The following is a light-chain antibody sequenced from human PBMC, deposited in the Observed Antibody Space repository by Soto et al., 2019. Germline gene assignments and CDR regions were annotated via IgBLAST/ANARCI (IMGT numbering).Light chain of an antibody. CDR3: SSDTFSSTLVV. V-gene: IGLV2-14*01. J-gene: IGLJ3*02. CDR2: EVN. CDR1: SSDVGGYNF. Sequence: QSALTQPASVSGSPGQSITISCTGTSSDVGGYNFVSWYQQHPGKAPRLMIFEVNNRPSGVSDRFSGSKSGNTASLPISGLQAEDEADYYCSSDTFSSTLVVFGGGTKLTVL.